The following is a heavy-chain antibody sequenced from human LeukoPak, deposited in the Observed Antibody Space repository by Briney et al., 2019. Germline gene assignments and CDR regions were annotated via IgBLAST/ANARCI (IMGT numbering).Heavy chain of an antibody. CDR1: GYTFTSYG. Sequence: ASVKVSCKASGYTFTSYGISWVRQAPGQGLEWMGGIIPIFGTANYAQKFQGRVTITADESTSTAYMELSSLRSEDTAVYYCARYNIAVAGNYFDYWGQGTLVTVSS. CDR2: IIPIFGTA. V-gene: IGHV1-69*13. CDR3: ARYNIAVAGNYFDY. D-gene: IGHD6-19*01. J-gene: IGHJ4*02.